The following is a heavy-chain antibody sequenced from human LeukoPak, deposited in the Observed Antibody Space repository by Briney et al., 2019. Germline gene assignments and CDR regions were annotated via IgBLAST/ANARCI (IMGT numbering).Heavy chain of an antibody. CDR1: GDSISTYY. Sequence: SETLSLTCTVSGDSISTYYWSWIRQPPGKGLEWIGYLYYIGSTNYNPSLKSRVTISVDRSKKQFSLKVSSVTAADTAVYYCAGGPTSSFDYWGQGTLVTVSS. V-gene: IGHV4-59*08. CDR2: LYYIGST. CDR3: AGGPTSSFDY. J-gene: IGHJ4*02. D-gene: IGHD2-2*01.